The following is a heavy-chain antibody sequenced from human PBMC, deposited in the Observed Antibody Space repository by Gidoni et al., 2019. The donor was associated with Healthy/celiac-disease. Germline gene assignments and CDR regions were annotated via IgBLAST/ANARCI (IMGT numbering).Heavy chain of an antibody. CDR1: GYTFTSYY. Sequence: QVQLVQSGAEVKKPGASVTVSCTASGYTFTSYYMHWVRQDPGQGLEWMGIINPSGGSTSYAQKFQGRVTMTRDTSTSSVYMELSSLRSEDTAVYYCARDSSYYDSSHGDDAFDIWGQGTMVTVSS. J-gene: IGHJ3*02. D-gene: IGHD3-22*01. CDR2: INPSGGST. CDR3: ARDSSYYDSSHGDDAFDI. V-gene: IGHV1-46*01.